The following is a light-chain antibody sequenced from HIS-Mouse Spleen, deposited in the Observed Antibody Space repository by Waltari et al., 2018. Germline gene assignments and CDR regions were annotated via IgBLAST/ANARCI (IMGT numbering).Light chain of an antibody. V-gene: IGKV1-9*01. CDR1: QGISSY. J-gene: IGKJ4*01. CDR2: AAS. CDR3: QQLNSYPPT. Sequence: DIQLTQSPSFLSASVGDRVTITCRASQGISSYLAWYQTKPGKVPKLLIYAASTLQSGVPSRFSGSGSGTEFTLTISSLQPEDFATYYCQQLNSYPPTFGGGTKVEIK.